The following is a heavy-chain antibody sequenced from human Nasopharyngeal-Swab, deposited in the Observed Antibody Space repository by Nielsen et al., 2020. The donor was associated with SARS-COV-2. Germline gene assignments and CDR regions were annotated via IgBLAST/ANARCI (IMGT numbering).Heavy chain of an antibody. CDR2: TNQDGTER. J-gene: IGHJ4*02. CDR3: AKGGGCSSTSCYTGFDY. Sequence: GESLKISCAASGFTFTNYWMAWIRQAAGKGLEWVANTNQDGTERYYADSVKGRFTISRDNSKNTLYLQMNSLRAEDTAVYYCAKGGGCSSTSCYTGFDYWGQGTLVTVSS. V-gene: IGHV3-7*03. CDR1: GFTFTNYW. D-gene: IGHD2-2*02.